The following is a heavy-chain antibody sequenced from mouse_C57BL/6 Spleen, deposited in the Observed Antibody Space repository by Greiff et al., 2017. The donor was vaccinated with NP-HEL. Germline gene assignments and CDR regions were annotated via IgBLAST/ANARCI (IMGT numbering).Heavy chain of an antibody. CDR2: IDPSDSYT. V-gene: IGHV1-69*01. Sequence: VQLQQPGAELVMPGASVKLSCKASGYTFTSYWMHWVKQRPGQGLEWIGEIDPSDSYTNYNQKFKGKSTLTVDKSSSTAYMQLSSLTSEDSAVYYCARRGVYWYFDAWGTGTTVTVSS. CDR3: ARRGVYWYFDA. J-gene: IGHJ1*03. CDR1: GYTFTSYW.